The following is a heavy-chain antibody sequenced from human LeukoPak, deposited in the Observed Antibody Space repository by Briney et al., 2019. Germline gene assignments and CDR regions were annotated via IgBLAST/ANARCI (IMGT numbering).Heavy chain of an antibody. CDR3: ARDPLGYCSGGSCYEDY. Sequence: GGSLRLSCAASGFTFSSYSMNWVRQAPGKGLEWVSSISSSSSYIYYADSVKGRFTISRDNAKNSLYLQMNSLRAEDTAVYYCARDPLGYCSGGSCYEDYWGQGTLVTVSS. CDR1: GFTFSSYS. CDR2: ISSSSSYI. J-gene: IGHJ4*02. V-gene: IGHV3-21*01. D-gene: IGHD2-15*01.